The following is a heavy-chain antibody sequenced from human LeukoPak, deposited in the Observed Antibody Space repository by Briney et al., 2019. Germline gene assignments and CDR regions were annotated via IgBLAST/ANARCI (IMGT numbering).Heavy chain of an antibody. J-gene: IGHJ4*02. CDR1: GGSISSGSYY. D-gene: IGHD6-13*01. CDR3: ARGGEAAGKGY. V-gene: IGHV4-61*02. CDR2: IYTSGST. Sequence: SQTLSLTCTVSGGSISSGSYYWSWIRQPAGKGLEWIGRIYTSGSTNYNPSLKSRVTISVDTSKNQFSLKLSSVTAADTAVYYCARGGEAAGKGYWGQGTLVTVSS.